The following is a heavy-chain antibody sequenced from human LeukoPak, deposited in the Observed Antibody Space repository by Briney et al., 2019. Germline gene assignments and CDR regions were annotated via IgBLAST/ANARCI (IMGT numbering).Heavy chain of an antibody. J-gene: IGHJ2*01. CDR2: IYTSGST. Sequence: SETLSLTCPVSGGSISSYYRSWIRQPAGKGLEWIGRIYTSGSTNYNPSLKGLVTMSVDTSKNQFSVKLSSVTAGERAVYYCARDPFDLWGRGTLVTVSS. CDR3: ARDPFDL. V-gene: IGHV4-4*07. CDR1: GGSISSYY.